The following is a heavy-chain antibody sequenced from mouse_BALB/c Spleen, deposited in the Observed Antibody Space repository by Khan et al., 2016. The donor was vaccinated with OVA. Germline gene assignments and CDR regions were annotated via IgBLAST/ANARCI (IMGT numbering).Heavy chain of an antibody. CDR3: AIDYWFAY. CDR1: GFTFSNYG. J-gene: IGHJ3*01. Sequence: EVQLLETGGGLVKPGGSLKLSCAASGFTFSNYGVSWVRQTPEKRLEWVASISSGDTTYYPDSVKGRFTISRDNARNILYLQMSSQRSEDTAVYCCAIDYWFAYWGQGTLVTVSA. V-gene: IGHV5-6-5*01. CDR2: ISSGDTT.